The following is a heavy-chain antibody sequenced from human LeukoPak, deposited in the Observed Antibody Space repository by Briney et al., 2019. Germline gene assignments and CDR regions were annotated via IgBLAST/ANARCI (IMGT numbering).Heavy chain of an antibody. CDR3: ASTLIEGCSGCQNPGDY. D-gene: IGHD6-19*01. Sequence: GASVKVSCKASGGTFSSYAISWVRQAPGQGLEWMGGTIPIFGTANYAQKFQGRVTITADKSTSTAYMELSSLRSEDTAVYYCASTLIEGCSGCQNPGDYWGQGTLVTVPS. V-gene: IGHV1-69*06. J-gene: IGHJ4*02. CDR2: TIPIFGTA. CDR1: GGTFSSYA.